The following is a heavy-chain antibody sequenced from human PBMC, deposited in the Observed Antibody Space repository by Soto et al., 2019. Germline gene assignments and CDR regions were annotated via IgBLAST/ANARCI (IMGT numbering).Heavy chain of an antibody. V-gene: IGHV1-69*13. CDR2: IIPIFGTA. CDR1: GGTLSSYA. J-gene: IGHJ3*02. D-gene: IGHD3-9*01. CDR3: ARAFLGYDILTGYYNVGSGDAFDI. Sequence: GASVKVSCKASGGTLSSYAISWVRQAPGQGLEWMGGIIPIFGTANYAQKFQGRVTITADESTSTAYMELSSLRSEDTAVYYCARAFLGYDILTGYYNVGSGDAFDIWGQGTMVTVSS.